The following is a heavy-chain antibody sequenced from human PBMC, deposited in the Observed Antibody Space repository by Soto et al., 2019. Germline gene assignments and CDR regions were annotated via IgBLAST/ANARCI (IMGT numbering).Heavy chain of an antibody. Sequence: EVQLVESGGGLAKPGGSLRLSCAASGFTFSNAWMNWVRQGPGKGLEWVGRIKSKSDGGTTDYAAPVKGRFTISRDDSRNTLYLQMRSLKPEDTAVYYCVTSTKDLTDHYYLHGMDVWGQGNTVTVSS. CDR1: GFTFSNAW. CDR2: IKSKSDGGTT. D-gene: IGHD3-10*01. V-gene: IGHV3-15*07. CDR3: VTSTKDLTDHYYLHGMDV. J-gene: IGHJ6*02.